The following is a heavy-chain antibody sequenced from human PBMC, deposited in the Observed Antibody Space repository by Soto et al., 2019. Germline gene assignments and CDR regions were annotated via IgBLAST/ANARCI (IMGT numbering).Heavy chain of an antibody. J-gene: IGHJ6*02. V-gene: IGHV4-61*01. CDR2: IYYSGST. D-gene: IGHD1-1*01. CDR1: GGSVSSGSYY. Sequence: PSETLSLTCTVSGGSVSSGSYYWSWIRQPPGKGLEWIGYIYYSGSTNYNPSLKSRVTISVDTPKNQFSLKLSSVTAADTAVYYCARDQLERRYYYYGMDVWGQGTTVTVSS. CDR3: ARDQLERRYYYYGMDV.